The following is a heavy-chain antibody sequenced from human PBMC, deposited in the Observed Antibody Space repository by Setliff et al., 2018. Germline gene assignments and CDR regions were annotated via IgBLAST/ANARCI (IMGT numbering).Heavy chain of an antibody. CDR3: ARMSGFLYMDV. J-gene: IGHJ6*03. CDR1: GYSIITGYY. CDR2: IYTSWST. V-gene: IGHV4-38-2*02. D-gene: IGHD3-3*01. Sequence: PSETLSLTCSVSGYSIITGYYWAWIRRLPGRGLEWIGHIYTSWSTIYNPSLKSRLTISLDKSKNQFSLNLSSVTAADTAVYYCARMSGFLYMDVWGKGTTVTVSS.